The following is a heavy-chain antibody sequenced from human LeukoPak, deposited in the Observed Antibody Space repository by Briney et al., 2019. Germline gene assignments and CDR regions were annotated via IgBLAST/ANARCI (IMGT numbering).Heavy chain of an antibody. V-gene: IGHV3-23*01. Sequence: PGGSLRLSCAASGFTFSSYAMSWVRQAPGKGLEWVSAISGSGGSTYYADSVKGRFTISRDNSKNTLYLQMNSLRAEDTAVYYCASLYYYDSSGPPGGFDPWGQGTLVTVSS. CDR2: ISGSGGST. CDR1: GFTFSSYA. D-gene: IGHD3-22*01. J-gene: IGHJ5*02. CDR3: ASLYYYDSSGPPGGFDP.